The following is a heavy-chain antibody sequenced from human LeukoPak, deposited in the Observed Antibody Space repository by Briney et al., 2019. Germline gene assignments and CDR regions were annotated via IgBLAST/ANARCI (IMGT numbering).Heavy chain of an antibody. J-gene: IGHJ4*02. V-gene: IGHV3-53*01. CDR1: GFSVSSYD. D-gene: IGHD6-19*01. CDR3: ARDDVAVAGDDY. CDR2: IYRRGDT. Sequence: GGSLRLSCAASGFSVSSYDLNWVRQAPGKGLEWVSVIYRRGDTDYADSVKGRFTISRDSSRNTLYLQMNSLRAEDTAVYYCARDDVAVAGDDYWGQGTLVTVSS.